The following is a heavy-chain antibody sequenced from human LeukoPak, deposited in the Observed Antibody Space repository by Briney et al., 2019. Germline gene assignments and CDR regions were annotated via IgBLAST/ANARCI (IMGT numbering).Heavy chain of an antibody. V-gene: IGHV3-21*04. J-gene: IGHJ4*02. CDR3: SKFAFGDFFDSSLYHLYLDY. CDR2: ISSSSSNI. CDR1: EFTFSKYT. D-gene: IGHD3-22*01. Sequence: TPGGSLRLSCADSEFTFSKYTMNWVRQAPGEGLEWISSISSSSSNIYYADSVKGRFTISRDNSKNTLYLQMNSLRAEDTAVYYCSKFAFGDFFDSSLYHLYLDYWGQGTLVTVSS.